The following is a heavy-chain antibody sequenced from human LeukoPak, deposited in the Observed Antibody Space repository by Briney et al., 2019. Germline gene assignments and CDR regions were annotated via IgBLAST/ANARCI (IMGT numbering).Heavy chain of an antibody. CDR1: GYTFTGYY. V-gene: IGHV1-2*02. J-gene: IGHJ4*02. CDR3: ARGLRGPHYDILTGLDY. CDR2: INPNSGGT. Sequence: ASVKVSCKASGYTFTGYYMHWVRQAPGQGLEWMGWINPNSGGTNYAQKFQGRVTMTRDTSISTAYMELSSLRSEDTAVYYCARGLRGPHYDILTGLDYWGQGTLVTVSS. D-gene: IGHD3-9*01.